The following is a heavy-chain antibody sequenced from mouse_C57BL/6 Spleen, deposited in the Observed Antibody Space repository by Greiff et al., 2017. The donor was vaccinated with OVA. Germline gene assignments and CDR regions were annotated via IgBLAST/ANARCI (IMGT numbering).Heavy chain of an antibody. CDR3: ARDGIYDGLFAY. Sequence: EVQVVESGGGLVKPGGSLKLSCAASGFTFSSYAMSWVRQTPEKRLEWVATISDGGSYTYYPDNVKGRFTISRDNAKNNLYLQMSHLKSEDTAMYYCARDGIYDGLFAYWGQGTLVTVSA. CDR1: GFTFSSYA. CDR2: ISDGGSYT. V-gene: IGHV5-4*01. D-gene: IGHD2-3*01. J-gene: IGHJ3*01.